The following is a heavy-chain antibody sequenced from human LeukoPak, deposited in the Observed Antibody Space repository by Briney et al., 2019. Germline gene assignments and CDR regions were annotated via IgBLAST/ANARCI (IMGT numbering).Heavy chain of an antibody. CDR2: ISSSGSTI. CDR1: GFTFSSYE. Sequence: GGSLRLSCAASGFTFSSYEMNWVRQAPGKGLEWVSYISSSGSTIYYADSVKGRFTISRDNAKNSLYLQMNSLRAEDTALYYCARVMEWLHYMDVWGKGTTVTVSS. V-gene: IGHV3-48*03. J-gene: IGHJ6*03. CDR3: ARVMEWLHYMDV. D-gene: IGHD3-3*01.